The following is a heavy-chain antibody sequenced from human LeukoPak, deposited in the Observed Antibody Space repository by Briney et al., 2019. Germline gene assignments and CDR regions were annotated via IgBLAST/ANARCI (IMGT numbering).Heavy chain of an antibody. Sequence: ASVKVSCKASGGTFSSYAISWVRQAPGQGLEWMGWISAYNGNTNYAQKLQGRVTMTTDTSTSTAYMELRSLRSDDTAVYYCARDHLYGEGDYWGQGTLVTVSS. CDR2: ISAYNGNT. J-gene: IGHJ4*02. D-gene: IGHD4-17*01. V-gene: IGHV1-18*01. CDR1: GGTFSSYA. CDR3: ARDHLYGEGDY.